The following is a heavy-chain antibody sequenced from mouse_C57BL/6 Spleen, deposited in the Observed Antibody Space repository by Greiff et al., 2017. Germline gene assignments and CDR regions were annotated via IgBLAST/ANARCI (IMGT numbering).Heavy chain of an antibody. D-gene: IGHD2-4*01. J-gene: IGHJ4*01. V-gene: IGHV1-53*01. CDR1: GYTFTSYW. CDR2: INPSNGGT. CDR3: AHQDYPSYYYAMDY. Sequence: QVQLKQPGTELVKPGASVKLSCKASGYTFTSYWMHWVKQRPGQGLEWIGNINPSNGGTNYNEKFKSKATLTVDKSSRTAYMQLSSLTSEDSAVYYCAHQDYPSYYYAMDYWGQGTSVTVSS.